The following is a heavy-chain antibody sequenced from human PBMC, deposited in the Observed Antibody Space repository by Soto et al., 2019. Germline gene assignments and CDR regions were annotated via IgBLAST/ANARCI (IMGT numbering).Heavy chain of an antibody. J-gene: IGHJ4*02. D-gene: IGHD6-19*01. CDR3: AVAVAGPTAIGY. Sequence: GGSLRLSCAASGFTFSSYWMHWVRQAPGKGLVWVSRINSDGSSTSYADSVKGRFTISRDNAKNTLYLQMNSLRAEDTAVYYCAVAVAGPTAIGYWGQGTLGTVSS. CDR2: INSDGSST. CDR1: GFTFSSYW. V-gene: IGHV3-74*01.